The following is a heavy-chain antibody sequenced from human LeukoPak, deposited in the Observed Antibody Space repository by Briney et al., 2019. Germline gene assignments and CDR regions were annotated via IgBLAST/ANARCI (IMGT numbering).Heavy chain of an antibody. CDR3: ARVRDYDILTRAYYFDY. J-gene: IGHJ4*02. D-gene: IGHD3-9*01. V-gene: IGHV1-46*01. CDR1: GYTFTSYY. Sequence: ASVKVSCKASGYTFTSYYMHWVRQAPGQGLEWMGIINPSGGSTSYAQKFQGRVTMTRDTSTSTVYMELSSLRSEDTAVYYCARVRDYDILTRAYYFDYWGQGTLVTVSS. CDR2: INPSGGST.